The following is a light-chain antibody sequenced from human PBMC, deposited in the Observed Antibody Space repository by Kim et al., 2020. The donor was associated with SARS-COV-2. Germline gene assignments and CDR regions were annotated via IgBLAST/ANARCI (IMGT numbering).Light chain of an antibody. V-gene: IGKV3-11*01. CDR1: QSVASY. CDR3: QQRSNWPLT. Sequence: EIVLIQSPATLSLPPGERATLSCRASQSVASYLAWYQQKPGQAPRLLIYNASNRATGIPARFSGSGSGTDFTLTISSLEPEDFAVYYCQQRSNWPLTFGGGTKVDIK. J-gene: IGKJ4*01. CDR2: NAS.